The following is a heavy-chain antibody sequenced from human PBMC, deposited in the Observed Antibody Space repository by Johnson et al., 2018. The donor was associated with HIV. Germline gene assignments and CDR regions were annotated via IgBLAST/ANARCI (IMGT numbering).Heavy chain of an antibody. J-gene: IGHJ3*02. D-gene: IGHD3-16*01. Sequence: QVQLVESGGGVVQPGRSLRLSCAVSGFTFRTYAMHWVRQAPGKGLEWVAVISYDGSNKYYADSVKGRFTISRDNSKNTLYLQMHSLRAEDTAVYYCARFGRGGSHAFDIWGQGTMVTVSS. CDR1: GFTFRTYA. CDR3: ARFGRGGSHAFDI. V-gene: IGHV3-30*04. CDR2: ISYDGSNK.